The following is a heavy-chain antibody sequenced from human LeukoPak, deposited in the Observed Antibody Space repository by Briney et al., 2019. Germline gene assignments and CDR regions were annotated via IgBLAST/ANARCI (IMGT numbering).Heavy chain of an antibody. J-gene: IGHJ5*02. D-gene: IGHD3-22*01. CDR1: GFTFSSYW. V-gene: IGHV3-7*01. CDR2: IKQDGSEK. CDR3: TRSPNYDSSGYFT. Sequence: PGGSLRLSCAASGFTFSSYWMSWVRQAPGKGLEWVANIKQDGSEKYYVDSVKGRFTISRDNAKNSLYLQMNSLRAEDTAVYYCTRSPNYDSSGYFTWGQGTLVTVSS.